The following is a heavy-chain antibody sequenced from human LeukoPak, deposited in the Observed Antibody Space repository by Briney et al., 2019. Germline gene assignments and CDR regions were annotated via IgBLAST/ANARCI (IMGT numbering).Heavy chain of an antibody. J-gene: IGHJ4*02. CDR3: ARIPRGSGWSFLDF. CDR2: IQSDGSVQ. CDR1: GFRFSSYW. Sequence: GGSLRLSCAASGFRFSSYWMSWVRQAPGKGLEWVANIQSDGSVQQYVDSVKGRLTISRDNAKNSLYLQMNSLRAEDTAVYYCARIPRGSGWSFLDFWGQGTLVTVTS. V-gene: IGHV3-7*01. D-gene: IGHD6-19*01.